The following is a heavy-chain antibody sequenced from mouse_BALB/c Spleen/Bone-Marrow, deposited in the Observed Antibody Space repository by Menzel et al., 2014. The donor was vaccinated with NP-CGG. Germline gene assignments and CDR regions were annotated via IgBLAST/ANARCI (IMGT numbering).Heavy chain of an antibody. Sequence: QVQLQQSGPELVKPGASVKMSCKASGYIFTDYVINWVKLRGGQGLEWIGEIYPESGSTYYNEKFKGKATLTADKSSNTVYMQLSSLTSEDSAVYFCARGPWFTYWGQGTLVTVSA. CDR3: ARGPWFTY. CDR1: GYIFTDYV. CDR2: IYPESGST. J-gene: IGHJ3*01. V-gene: IGHV1-77*01.